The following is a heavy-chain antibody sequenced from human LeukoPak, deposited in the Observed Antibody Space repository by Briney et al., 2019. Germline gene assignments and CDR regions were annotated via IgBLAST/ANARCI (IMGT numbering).Heavy chain of an antibody. Sequence: GGSLRLSYAASGFTFSSYDMHWVRQATGKGLEWVSAIGAAGDTYYPGSVKGRFTISRENAKNSLYLQMNSLRAGDTAVYYCARGSAAGPNFDYWGQGTLVTVSS. J-gene: IGHJ4*02. CDR2: IGAAGDT. CDR1: GFTFSSYD. D-gene: IGHD6-13*01. CDR3: ARGSAAGPNFDY. V-gene: IGHV3-13*01.